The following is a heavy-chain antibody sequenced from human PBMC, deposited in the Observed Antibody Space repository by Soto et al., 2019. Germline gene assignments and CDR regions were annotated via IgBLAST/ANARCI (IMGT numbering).Heavy chain of an antibody. CDR1: GYTFTNYY. CDR2: INPSGGST. V-gene: IGHV1-46*01. D-gene: IGHD3-22*01. J-gene: IGHJ6*02. CDR3: AREERSYYDSSGYHPTYGMHV. Sequence: ASVKVSCKASGYTFTNYYIHWVRQAPGQGLEWMGIINPSGGSTSYAQKFQGRVTMTRDTSTSTVYMELSSLRSEDTAVYYCAREERSYYDSSGYHPTYGMHVSGQATTVSVSS.